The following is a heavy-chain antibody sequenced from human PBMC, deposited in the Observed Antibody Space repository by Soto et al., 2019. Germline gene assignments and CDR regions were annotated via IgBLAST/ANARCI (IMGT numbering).Heavy chain of an antibody. Sequence: PGGSLRLSCAASGFTFSSYAMHWVRQAPGKGLEWVAVISYDGSNKYYADSVKGRFTISRDNSKNTLYLQMSSLRAEDMAVYYCARRDGYNFDYWGQGTLVTVSS. CDR2: ISYDGSNK. D-gene: IGHD5-12*01. CDR3: ARRDGYNFDY. CDR1: GFTFSSYA. J-gene: IGHJ4*02. V-gene: IGHV3-30-3*01.